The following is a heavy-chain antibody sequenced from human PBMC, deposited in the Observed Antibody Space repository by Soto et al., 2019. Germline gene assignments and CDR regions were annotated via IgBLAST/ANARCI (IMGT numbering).Heavy chain of an antibody. CDR2: ISYIGST. Sequence: LSLTCTVSGASIISSKNYWGRIRQPPGKGLEWIGSISYIGSTYYNPSLNGRVIISVDTSKNQFSLKLSSLNAADTAVYYCSRRYYYGSGKYGVDVWGQGTLVTVSS. V-gene: IGHV4-39*01. CDR1: GASIISSKNY. D-gene: IGHD3-10*01. J-gene: IGHJ6*02. CDR3: SRRYYYGSGKYGVDV.